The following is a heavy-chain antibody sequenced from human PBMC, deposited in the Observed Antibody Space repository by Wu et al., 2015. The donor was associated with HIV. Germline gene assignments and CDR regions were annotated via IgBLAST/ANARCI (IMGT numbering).Heavy chain of an antibody. CDR1: GGTFNNYA. Sequence: QVHLVQSGAEVKKPGSSVKVSCKVSGGTFNNYAISWVRQAPGQGLEWMGRALPSLFVYYNKLRTELSGQSHDYRGRIHDTAYMEMSSLRSEDTAVYYCASREPESQDIDYYY. V-gene: IGHV1-69*11. J-gene: IGHJ6*03. D-gene: IGHD2-15*01. CDR3: ASREPESQDIDYYY. CDR2: ALPSLFVYYN.